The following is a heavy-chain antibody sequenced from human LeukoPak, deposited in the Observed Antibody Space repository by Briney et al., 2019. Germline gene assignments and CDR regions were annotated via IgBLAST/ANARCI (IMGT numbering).Heavy chain of an antibody. J-gene: IGHJ3*02. CDR1: GFTFSSYS. CDR3: ARDRAVADAFDI. CDR2: ISSSSSYI. V-gene: IGHV3-21*01. Sequence: NPGGSLRLSCAASGFTFSSYSMNWVRQAPGKGLEWVSSISSSSSYIYYADSVKGRFTISRDNAKNSLYLQMNSLRAEDTAVYYCARDRAVADAFDIWGQGTMVTVSS. D-gene: IGHD6-19*01.